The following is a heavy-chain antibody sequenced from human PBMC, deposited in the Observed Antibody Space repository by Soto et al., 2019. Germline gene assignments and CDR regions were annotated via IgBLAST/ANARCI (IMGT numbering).Heavy chain of an antibody. CDR2: INPNNGKT. CDR1: DYTFSTYV. D-gene: IGHD2-2*01. J-gene: IGHJ3*02. CDR3: ASISDPAMQGALDI. V-gene: IGHV1-18*04. Sequence: QGHLEQSGGEVKKPGASVQVSCRALDYTFSTYVLSWVRQAPGTGLVWMGLINPNNGKTVYAQKFQGRATRTRATSTAPSYMALRSRRFHDTAVYNSASISDPAMQGALDIWGPGPMVTVSS.